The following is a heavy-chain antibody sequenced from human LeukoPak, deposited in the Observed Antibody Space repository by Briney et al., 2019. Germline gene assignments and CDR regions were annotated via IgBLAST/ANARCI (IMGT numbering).Heavy chain of an antibody. CDR1: GGSISSSSYY. V-gene: IGHV4-39*01. J-gene: IGHJ4*02. CDR3: ARHPDHYGDYGELYFDY. Sequence: ETLSLTCTVSGGSISSSSYYWGWIRQPPGKGLEWIGSIYYSGSTYYNPSLKSRVTISVDTSKNQFSLKLSSVTAADTAVYYCARHPDHYGDYGELYFDYWGQGTLVTVSS. D-gene: IGHD4-17*01. CDR2: IYYSGST.